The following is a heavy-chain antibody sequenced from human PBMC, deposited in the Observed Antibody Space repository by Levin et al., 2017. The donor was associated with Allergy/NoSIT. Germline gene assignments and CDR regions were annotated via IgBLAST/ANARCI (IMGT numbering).Heavy chain of an antibody. CDR3: ARIGGTRDIVVVPAAFGFDY. V-gene: IGHV4-34*01. CDR2: INHSGST. D-gene: IGHD2-2*01. J-gene: IGHJ4*02. CDR1: GGSFSGSY. Sequence: SQTLSLTCAVYGGSFSGSYWSWIRQPPGKGLEWIGEINHSGSTNYNPSLKSRVTISVDTSKNQFSLKLSSVTAADTAVYYCARIGGTRDIVVVPAAFGFDYWGQGTLVTVSS.